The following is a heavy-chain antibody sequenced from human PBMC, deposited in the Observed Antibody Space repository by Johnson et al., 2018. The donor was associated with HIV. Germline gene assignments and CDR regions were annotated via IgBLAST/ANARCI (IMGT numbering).Heavy chain of an antibody. CDR1: GFTFSNYG. CDR3: ARGPRNPGLDAFDL. D-gene: IGHD1-14*01. V-gene: IGHV3-30*02. Sequence: QVQLVESGGGVVQPGGSLRLSCAASGFTFSNYGMHWVRQAPGKGLEWVAFIRYDGSNKYYADSVKGRFTISRDNSKNTLYLQMNSLRAEDTAVYYCARGPRNPGLDAFDLWGQGTVVTVSS. J-gene: IGHJ3*01. CDR2: IRYDGSNK.